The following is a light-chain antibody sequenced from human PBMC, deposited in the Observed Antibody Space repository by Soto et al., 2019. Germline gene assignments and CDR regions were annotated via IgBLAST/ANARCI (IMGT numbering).Light chain of an antibody. CDR2: DAS. CDR3: QQYDTYWT. V-gene: IGKV1-5*01. CDR1: QSIIGY. Sequence: DIQMTQSPSTLSASVGDRVTITCRASQSIIGYLAWYQQKPGKAPKLLIYDASNLESGVPSRFSGSGSGTEFTLTISSLHPDDFATYYCQQYDTYWTFGQGTKVDI. J-gene: IGKJ1*01.